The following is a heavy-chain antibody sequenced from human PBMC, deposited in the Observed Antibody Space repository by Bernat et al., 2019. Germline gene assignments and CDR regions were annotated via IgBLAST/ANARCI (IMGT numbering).Heavy chain of an antibody. Sequence: QVQLQESGPGLVKPSETLSLTCSVSVGSISSSNYCWGWIRQSPGKGLEWIGNFYYGGSTHYNPSLKSRVIISVAASKNQFSLELSSVTAADTALYCCARRTRGDYNWYFDYWGQGILVTVSS. CDR1: VGSISSSNYC. D-gene: IGHD5-24*01. CDR2: FYYGGST. V-gene: IGHV4-39*01. CDR3: ARRTRGDYNWYFDY. J-gene: IGHJ4*02.